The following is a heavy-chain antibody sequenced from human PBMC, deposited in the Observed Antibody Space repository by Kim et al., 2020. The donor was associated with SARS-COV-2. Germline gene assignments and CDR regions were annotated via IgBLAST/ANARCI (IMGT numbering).Heavy chain of an antibody. CDR2: ISSSGSTI. CDR1: GFTFSDYY. V-gene: IGHV3-11*01. D-gene: IGHD6-19*01. J-gene: IGHJ6*03. Sequence: GGSLRLSCAASGFTFSDYYMSWIRQAPGKGLEWVSYISSSGSTIYYADSVKGRFTISRDNAKNSLYLQMNSLRAEDTAVYYCARVLPSSGPHKDYYYYMDVWGKGTTVTVSS. CDR3: ARVLPSSGPHKDYYYYMDV.